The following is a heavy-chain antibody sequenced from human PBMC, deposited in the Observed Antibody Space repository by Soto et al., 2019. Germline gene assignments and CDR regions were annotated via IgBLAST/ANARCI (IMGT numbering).Heavy chain of an antibody. D-gene: IGHD3-3*01. CDR1: GYSFTAYG. CDR2: ISCYNGKT. CDR3: ARDAPPPDLRFLEWHNYDDHGMAV. V-gene: IGHV1-18*01. Sequence: QVQVVQSGDEVKETGASVRVSCKTSGYSFTAYGISWVRQAPGQGLEWMGGISCYNGKTKYAQKVQGRVTMTTDTSTSTAYMEVRSLRSDYTAIYYCARDAPPPDLRFLEWHNYDDHGMAVWGKGTTVTVSS. J-gene: IGHJ6*04.